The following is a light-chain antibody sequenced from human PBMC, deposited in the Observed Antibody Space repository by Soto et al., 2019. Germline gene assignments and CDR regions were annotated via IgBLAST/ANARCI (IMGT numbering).Light chain of an antibody. CDR3: QQTFSPPYT. CDR2: VAS. Sequence: DVQMTQSLSSLSASVGDTVTITCRASQSISNSLSWYQQKPGKAPKLLIYVASNLQRWVPSRFIGNGSRTDFTLTISSLQPEDVATYYGQQTFSPPYTFGRLTKLDIK. J-gene: IGKJ2*01. CDR1: QSISNS. V-gene: IGKV1-39*01.